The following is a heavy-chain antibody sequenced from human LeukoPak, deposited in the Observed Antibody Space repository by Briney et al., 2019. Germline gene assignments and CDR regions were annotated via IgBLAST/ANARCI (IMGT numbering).Heavy chain of an antibody. J-gene: IGHJ4*02. V-gene: IGHV3-74*01. CDR2: INSDGSGT. Sequence: GGSLRLSCAASGFTFSSYWMHWVRQAPGKGLVWVSRINSDGSGTSYADSVKGRFTISRDNAKNTLYLQMNSLRAEDTAVYYCAKDPLDFWSGYSGWGQGTLVTVSA. D-gene: IGHD3-3*01. CDR1: GFTFSSYW. CDR3: AKDPLDFWSGYSG.